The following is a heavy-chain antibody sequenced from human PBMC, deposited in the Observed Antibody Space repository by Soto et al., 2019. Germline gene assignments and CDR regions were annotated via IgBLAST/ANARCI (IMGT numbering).Heavy chain of an antibody. CDR1: VVSISIDDYF. CDR2: IYHSGGS. Sequence: PSETLSLTCTFSVVSISIDDYFCSWLRQPPGKGLDWIGYIYHSGGSYYNPSLQNRVTISLDTSKNHFSLKLMSVTAADTAVYYCARASAGRGNGLDVWGQGTTVTVSS. D-gene: IGHD3-16*01. V-gene: IGHV4-30-4*01. J-gene: IGHJ6*02. CDR3: ARASAGRGNGLDV.